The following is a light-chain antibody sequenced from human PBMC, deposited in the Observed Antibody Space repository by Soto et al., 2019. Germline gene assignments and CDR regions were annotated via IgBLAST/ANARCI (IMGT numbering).Light chain of an antibody. J-gene: IGKJ1*01. Sequence: EIVLTQSPGTLSLSPGERATLSCRASQSVSSNFLAWFQQKPGQAPRLLIYAASSRATGIPDRFSVSGSGTDFTLTIRRLEPEDFAVYYCQQYGSSPQTFGQGTKVEIK. CDR1: QSVSSNF. CDR2: AAS. CDR3: QQYGSSPQT. V-gene: IGKV3-20*01.